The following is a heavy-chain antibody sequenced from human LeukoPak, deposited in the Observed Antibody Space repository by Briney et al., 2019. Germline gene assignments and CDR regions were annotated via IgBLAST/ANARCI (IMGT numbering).Heavy chain of an antibody. CDR1: GFTSSSYA. J-gene: IGHJ4*02. CDR2: ISYDGSNK. Sequence: GGSLRLSCAASGFTSSSYAMHWVRQAPGKGLEWVAVISYDGSNKYYADSVKGRFTISRDNSKNTLYLQMNSLRAEDTAVYYCARGGCSSTSCFFDYWGQGTLVTVSS. V-gene: IGHV3-30-3*01. D-gene: IGHD2-2*01. CDR3: ARGGCSSTSCFFDY.